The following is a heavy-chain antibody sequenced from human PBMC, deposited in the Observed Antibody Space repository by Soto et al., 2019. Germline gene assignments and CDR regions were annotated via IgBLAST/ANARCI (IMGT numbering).Heavy chain of an antibody. D-gene: IGHD5-18*01. CDR2: ISYDGSNK. V-gene: IGHV3-30-3*01. J-gene: IGHJ4*02. CDR3: ARRGTGQYSYGYEYFDY. CDR1: GFTFSSYA. Sequence: QVQLVESGGGVVQPGRSLRLSCAASGFTFSSYAMHWVRQAPGKGLEWVAVISYDGSNKYYADSVKGRFTISRDNSKNTLYLQMNSLGAEDTAVYYCARRGTGQYSYGYEYFDYWGQGTLVTVSS.